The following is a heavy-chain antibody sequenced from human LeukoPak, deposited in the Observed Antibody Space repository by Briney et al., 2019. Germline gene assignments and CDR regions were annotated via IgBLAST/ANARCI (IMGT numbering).Heavy chain of an antibody. V-gene: IGHV3-9*01. CDR2: ISWNSGSI. J-gene: IGHJ6*03. CDR3: AKREWELPYYYYYYMDV. D-gene: IGHD1-26*01. Sequence: GGSLRLSCAASGFTFDDYAMHWVRQAPGKGLEWVSGISWNSGSIGYADSVKGRFTISRDNAKNSLYLQMNSLRAEDTAVYYCAKREWELPYYYYYYMDVWGKGTTVTISS. CDR1: GFTFDDYA.